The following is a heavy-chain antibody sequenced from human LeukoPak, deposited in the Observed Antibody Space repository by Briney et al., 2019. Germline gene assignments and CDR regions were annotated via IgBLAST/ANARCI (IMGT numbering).Heavy chain of an antibody. CDR2: IYHSGST. V-gene: IGHV4-30-2*01. Sequence: SQTLSLTCTVSGGSISSGGYYWSWIRQPPGKGLEWIGYIYHSGSTYYNPSLKSRVTISVDRSKNQFSLKLSSVTAADTAVYYCARELGKYNWFDPWGQGTLVTVSS. J-gene: IGHJ5*02. CDR1: GGSISSGGYY. D-gene: IGHD7-27*01. CDR3: ARELGKYNWFDP.